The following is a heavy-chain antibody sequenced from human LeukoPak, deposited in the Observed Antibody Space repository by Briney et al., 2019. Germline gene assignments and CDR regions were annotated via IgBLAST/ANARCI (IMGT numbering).Heavy chain of an antibody. Sequence: SETLSLTCTVSGGSISSSSYYWGWIRQPPGKGLEWIGSIYYSGSTYYNPSLESRVTISVDTSKNQFSLKLSSVTAADTAVYYCARVQSYFDYWGQGTLVTVSS. CDR3: ARVQSYFDY. V-gene: IGHV4-39*07. CDR1: GGSISSSSYY. J-gene: IGHJ4*02. CDR2: IYYSGST.